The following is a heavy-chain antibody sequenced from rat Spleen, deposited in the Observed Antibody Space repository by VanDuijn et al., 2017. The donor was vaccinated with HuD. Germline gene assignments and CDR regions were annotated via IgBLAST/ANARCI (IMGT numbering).Heavy chain of an antibody. V-gene: IGHV5-58*01. Sequence: EVQLVESGGGLVQPGGSLTLSCVASGFTFNDYWMTWIRQSPGKGLEWVSSISSDGGITYYPDSVRGRFTISRDNAENTVCLQMNSLRSEDTATYYCAVSGYGYWGQGVMVTVSS. J-gene: IGHJ2*01. D-gene: IGHD4-3*01. CDR1: GFTFNDYW. CDR3: AVSGYGY. CDR2: ISSDGGIT.